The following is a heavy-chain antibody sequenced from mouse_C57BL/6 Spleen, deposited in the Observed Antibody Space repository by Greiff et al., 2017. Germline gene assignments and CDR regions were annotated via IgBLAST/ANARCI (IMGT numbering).Heavy chain of an antibody. D-gene: IGHD1-1*01. Sequence: EVKLMESGGGLVKPGGSLKLSCAASGFTFSDYGMHWVRQAPEKGLEWVAYISSGSSTIYYADTVKGRFTISRDNAKNTLCLQMTSLRSEDTAMYYCARLLNGFYAMDYWGQGTSVTVSS. CDR3: ARLLNGFYAMDY. CDR2: ISSGSSTI. CDR1: GFTFSDYG. V-gene: IGHV5-17*01. J-gene: IGHJ4*01.